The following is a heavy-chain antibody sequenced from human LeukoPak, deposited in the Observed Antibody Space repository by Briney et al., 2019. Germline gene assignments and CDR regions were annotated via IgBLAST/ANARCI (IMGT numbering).Heavy chain of an antibody. V-gene: IGHV4-61*08. CDR3: ARLVRYYYDSSGHYYFDY. CDR2: IYYSGST. D-gene: IGHD3-22*01. CDR1: GGSISSGDYY. J-gene: IGHJ4*02. Sequence: SETLSLTCTVSGGSISSGDYYWSWIRQPPGKGLEWIGYIYYSGSTNYNPSLKSRVTISVDTSKNQFSLKLSSVTAADTAVYYCARLVRYYYDSSGHYYFDYWGQGTLVTVSS.